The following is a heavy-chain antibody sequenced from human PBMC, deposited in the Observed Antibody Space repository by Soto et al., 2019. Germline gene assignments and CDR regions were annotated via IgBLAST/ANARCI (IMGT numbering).Heavy chain of an antibody. V-gene: IGHV4-59*11. Sequence: NPSETLSLTCTVSDVSITGHYWTWIRQPPGKGLEWIGNVHYSGSTHYSPSLKSRVIISVDTSENQSSLKLNSVTTADTAVYYCTRGGSGHPFDYWGQGTLVTVSS. CDR2: VHYSGST. CDR1: DVSITGHY. J-gene: IGHJ4*02. D-gene: IGHD1-26*01. CDR3: TRGGSGHPFDY.